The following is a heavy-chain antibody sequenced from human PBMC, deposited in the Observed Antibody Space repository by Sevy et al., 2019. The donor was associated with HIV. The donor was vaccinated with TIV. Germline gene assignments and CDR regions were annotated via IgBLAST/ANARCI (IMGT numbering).Heavy chain of an antibody. CDR3: ARTSGDFYYYYGMDV. J-gene: IGHJ6*02. CDR2: IYSGGST. Sequence: GSLRLSCAASGFTVSSNYMSWVRQAPGKGLEWVSVIYSGGSTYYADSVKGRFTISRDNSKNTLYLQMNSLRAEDTAVYYCARTSGDFYYYYGMDVWGQGTTVTVSS. D-gene: IGHD2-21*02. CDR1: GFTVSSNY. V-gene: IGHV3-53*01.